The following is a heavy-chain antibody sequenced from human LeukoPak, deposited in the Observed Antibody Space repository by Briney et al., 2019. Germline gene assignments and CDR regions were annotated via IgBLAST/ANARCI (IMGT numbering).Heavy chain of an antibody. CDR2: IIPIFGTA. CDR3: ARGAYDILTGYLAPGAFDI. J-gene: IGHJ3*02. D-gene: IGHD3-9*01. Sequence: ASVKVSCKASGGTFSSYAISWVRQAPGQGLEWMGGIIPIFGTANYAQKFQGRVTITTDESTSTAYMELSSLRSEDTAVYYCARGAYDILTGYLAPGAFDIWGQGTMVTVSS. CDR1: GGTFSSYA. V-gene: IGHV1-69*05.